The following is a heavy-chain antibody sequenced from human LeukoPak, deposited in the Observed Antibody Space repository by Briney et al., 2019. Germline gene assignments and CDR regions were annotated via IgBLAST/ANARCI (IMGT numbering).Heavy chain of an antibody. V-gene: IGHV3-21*01. CDR2: ITGSSTYI. J-gene: IGHJ5*02. CDR3: ARDLTVTSTCWFDL. D-gene: IGHD4-11*01. Sequence: GGSLRLSCTVSGFTFSAYAMPWVRQAPGKGLEWVSSITGSSTYIYYADSVKGRFTIHRDNAKDSLYLQMNNLGAEDTAVYYCARDLTVTSTCWFDLWGQGTLVTVSS. CDR1: GFTFSAYA.